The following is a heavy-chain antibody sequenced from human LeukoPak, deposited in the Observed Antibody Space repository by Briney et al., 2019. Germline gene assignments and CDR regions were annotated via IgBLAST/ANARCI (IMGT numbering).Heavy chain of an antibody. V-gene: IGHV1-24*01. CDR3: ATVPSSGWYRIFDY. D-gene: IGHD6-19*01. CDR2: FDPEDGET. CDR1: GYTLTELS. Sequence: ASVKASCKVSGYTLTELSMHWVRQAPGKGPEWMGGFDPEDGETIYAQKFQGRVTMTEDTSTDTAYMELSSLRSEDTAVYYCATVPSSGWYRIFDYWGQGTLVTVSS. J-gene: IGHJ4*02.